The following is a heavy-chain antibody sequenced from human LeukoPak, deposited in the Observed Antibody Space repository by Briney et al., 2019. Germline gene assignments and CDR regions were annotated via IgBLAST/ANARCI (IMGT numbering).Heavy chain of an antibody. CDR1: GYTLTELS. V-gene: IGHV1-24*01. Sequence: ASVNVSCKVSGYTLTELSMHWVRQAPGKGLEWMGGFDPEDGETIYAQKFQGRVTMTEDASTDTAYMELSSLRSEDTAVYYCATAPAHYYYGSGSDYWGQGTLVTVSS. CDR2: FDPEDGET. J-gene: IGHJ4*02. CDR3: ATAPAHYYYGSGSDY. D-gene: IGHD3-10*01.